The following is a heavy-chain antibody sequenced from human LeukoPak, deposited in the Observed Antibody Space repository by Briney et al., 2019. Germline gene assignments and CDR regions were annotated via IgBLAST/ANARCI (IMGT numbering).Heavy chain of an antibody. D-gene: IGHD6-13*01. Sequence: GGSLRLSCAASGFTFSSYAMHWVRQAPGKGLEWVAVISYDGSNKYYADSVKGRFTISRDNSKNTLYLQMNSLRAEDTAVYYCADSSSWYGAFDIWGQGTMVTVSS. CDR3: ADSSSWYGAFDI. J-gene: IGHJ3*02. CDR1: GFTFSSYA. CDR2: ISYDGSNK. V-gene: IGHV3-30-3*01.